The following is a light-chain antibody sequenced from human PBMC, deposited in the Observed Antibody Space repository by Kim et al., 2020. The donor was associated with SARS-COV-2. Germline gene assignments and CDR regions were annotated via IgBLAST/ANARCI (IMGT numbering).Light chain of an antibody. CDR1: QNINRN. CDR3: QQYHTYAGT. CDR2: DAS. Sequence: DIQMTQSPSTLSVSVGDRVTITCRASQNINRNLAWYQNKPGKAPNLLIYDASSLESGVPSRFAGSGSGTVFTLTISSLQPDDFATYYCQQYHTYAGTFGLGTKVDIK. J-gene: IGKJ1*01. V-gene: IGKV1-5*01.